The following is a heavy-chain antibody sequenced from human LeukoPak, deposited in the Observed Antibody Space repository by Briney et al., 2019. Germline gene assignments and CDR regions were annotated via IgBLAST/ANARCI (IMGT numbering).Heavy chain of an antibody. J-gene: IGHJ3*02. V-gene: IGHV5-51*01. D-gene: IGHD6-19*01. CDR1: GYSFTSYW. Sequence: GESLKISCKGSGYSFTSYWIGWVRQMPGKGLEWMGIIYPGDSDTRYSPSFQCQVTISADKSISTAYLQWSSLRASDTAMYYCATAKAVAGPSGAFDIWGQGTMVTVSS. CDR2: IYPGDSDT. CDR3: ATAKAVAGPSGAFDI.